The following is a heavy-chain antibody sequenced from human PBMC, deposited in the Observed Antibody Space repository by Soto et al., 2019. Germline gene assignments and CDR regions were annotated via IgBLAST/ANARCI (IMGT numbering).Heavy chain of an antibody. J-gene: IGHJ3*02. V-gene: IGHV1-18*04. CDR1: GYTFTSYG. D-gene: IGHD3-3*01. CDR3: ARDGAIFGVVTGAFDI. Sequence: ASVKVSCKASGYTFTSYGISWVRQAPGQGLEWMGWISAYNGNTNYAQKLQGRVTMTTDTPTSTAYMELRSLRSDDTAVYYCARDGAIFGVVTGAFDIWGQGTMVTVSS. CDR2: ISAYNGNT.